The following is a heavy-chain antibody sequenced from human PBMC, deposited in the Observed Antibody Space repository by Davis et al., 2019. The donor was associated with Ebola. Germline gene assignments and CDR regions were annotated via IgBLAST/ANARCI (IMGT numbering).Heavy chain of an antibody. CDR3: ARDREVVPAADYYYYMDG. D-gene: IGHD2-2*01. J-gene: IGHJ6*03. Sequence: SVKVSCKASGGTFSSYAISWVRQAPGQGLEWMGGIIPIFGTANYAQKFQGRVTITADESTSTAYMELSSLRSEDTAVYYCARDREVVPAADYYYYMDGWGKGTTVTVSS. V-gene: IGHV1-69*13. CDR2: IIPIFGTA. CDR1: GGTFSSYA.